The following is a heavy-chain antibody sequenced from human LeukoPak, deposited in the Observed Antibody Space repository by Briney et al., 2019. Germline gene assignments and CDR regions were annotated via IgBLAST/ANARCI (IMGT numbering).Heavy chain of an antibody. Sequence: GGSLRLSCSASGFSFSNYAIHWVRQAPGKGLEYVSVTSSDGTSTYYADSVKSRFTISRDNTKSTLYLQMSSLRAEDTAVYYCVKGDCSSATCYRGYIDYWGQGTLVTVSS. CDR3: VKGDCSSATCYRGYIDY. CDR1: GFSFSNYA. J-gene: IGHJ4*02. D-gene: IGHD2-2*02. CDR2: TSSDGTST. V-gene: IGHV3-64D*06.